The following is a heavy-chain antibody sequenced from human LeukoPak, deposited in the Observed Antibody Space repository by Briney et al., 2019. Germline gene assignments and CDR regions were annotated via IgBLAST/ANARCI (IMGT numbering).Heavy chain of an antibody. CDR2: IRNDGSNK. CDR3: ARGSYAGIWTVDY. CDR1: GFTFSSYG. V-gene: IGHV3-30*02. J-gene: IGHJ4*02. D-gene: IGHD3-16*01. Sequence: PGGSLRLSCAASGFTFSSYGMHWVRQAPGKGLEWVTFIRNDGSNKYYADSVKGRFTISRDNSKNTLYLQMNSLRAEDTAVYYCARGSYAGIWTVDYWGQGTLVTVSS.